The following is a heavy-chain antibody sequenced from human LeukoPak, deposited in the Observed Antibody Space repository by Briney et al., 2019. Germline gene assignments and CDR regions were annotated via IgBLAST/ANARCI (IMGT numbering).Heavy chain of an antibody. Sequence: PSETLSLTCTVSGGSISSSSYYWGWIRQPPGKGLEWIGSIYYSGSTYYNPSLKSRVTISVDTSKNQFSLKLSSVTAADTAVYYCARVYGGNSAAYYFDYWGQGTLVTVSS. D-gene: IGHD4-23*01. CDR2: IYYSGST. CDR3: ARVYGGNSAAYYFDY. J-gene: IGHJ4*02. CDR1: GGSISSSSYY. V-gene: IGHV4-39*07.